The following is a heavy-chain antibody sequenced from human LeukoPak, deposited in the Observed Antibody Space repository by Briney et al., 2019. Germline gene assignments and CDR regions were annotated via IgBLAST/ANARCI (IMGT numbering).Heavy chain of an antibody. D-gene: IGHD5-24*01. CDR2: ISHTSDSI. CDR1: GFTFSDYY. Sequence: GGLRLSCAASGFTFSDYYMSWIRQAPGKGPEWVSYISHTSDSILYADSVKGRFTMSRDNAKKSLYLQMNSLRAEDSAVYYCARATRNGYDYWGQGTLVTVSS. V-gene: IGHV3-11*06. J-gene: IGHJ4*02. CDR3: ARATRNGYDY.